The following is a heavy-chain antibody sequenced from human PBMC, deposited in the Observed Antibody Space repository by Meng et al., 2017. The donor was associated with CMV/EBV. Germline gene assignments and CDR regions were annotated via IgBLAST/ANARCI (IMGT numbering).Heavy chain of an antibody. CDR1: GFTVSSSY. Sequence: GESLKISCAASGFTVSSSYMNWVRQAPGKGPEWVSIIYASGTAYYADSVKGRFTISRDNLKNTLYLQMDSLRAEDTAVYYCARDNTVVKGIDYWGQGTLVTVSS. D-gene: IGHD4-23*01. CDR3: ARDNTVVKGIDY. J-gene: IGHJ4*02. V-gene: IGHV3-53*01. CDR2: IYASGTA.